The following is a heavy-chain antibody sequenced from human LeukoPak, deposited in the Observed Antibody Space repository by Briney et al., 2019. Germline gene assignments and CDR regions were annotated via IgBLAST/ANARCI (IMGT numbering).Heavy chain of an antibody. CDR2: INAGNGNT. Sequence: ASVKVSCKASGYTFTSYAMHWVRQAPGQRLEWMGWINAGNGNTKYSQKFQGRVTITRDTSASTAYMELSSLRSEDTAVYYCARRYGDCPNWFDPWGQGTLVTVSS. CDR3: ARRYGDCPNWFDP. J-gene: IGHJ5*02. D-gene: IGHD4-17*01. CDR1: GYTFTSYA. V-gene: IGHV1-3*01.